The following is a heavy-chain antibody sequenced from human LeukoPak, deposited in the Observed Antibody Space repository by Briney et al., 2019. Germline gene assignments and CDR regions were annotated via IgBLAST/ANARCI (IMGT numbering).Heavy chain of an antibody. CDR1: GFTFSSYW. V-gene: IGHV3-74*01. CDR2: INDDGRST. D-gene: IGHD3-22*01. Sequence: GGSLRLSCAASGFTFSSYWMHWVRQAPGKGLVGVSRINDDGRSTSYADSVKGRFTISRDNAKNTLYLQMNSPRAEDTAVYYCARGYYDSSGYYDGLGYWGQGTLVTVSS. CDR3: ARGYYDSSGYYDGLGY. J-gene: IGHJ4*02.